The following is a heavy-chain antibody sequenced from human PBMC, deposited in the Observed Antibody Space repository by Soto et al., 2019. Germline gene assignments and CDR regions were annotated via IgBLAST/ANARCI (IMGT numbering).Heavy chain of an antibody. D-gene: IGHD6-19*01. V-gene: IGHV3-66*01. CDR2: IYSAGNT. Sequence: GGSLRLSCAASGFTVSSNYMSWVRQAPGKGLEWISIIYSAGNTYYADSVKGRFTISRDNSKNTLYLQMNSLRAEDTAVYYCAKYSSGFYYYYGMDVWGQGTTVTVSS. CDR1: GFTVSSNY. J-gene: IGHJ6*02. CDR3: AKYSSGFYYYYGMDV.